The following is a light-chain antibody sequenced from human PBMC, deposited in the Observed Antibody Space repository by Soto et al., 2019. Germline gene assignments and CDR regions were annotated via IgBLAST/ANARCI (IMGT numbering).Light chain of an antibody. Sequence: QSVLTQPPSASGTPGQRVTISCSGSSSNIGSHYVYWYQQLPGAAPKLLIYRNNQRPSGVPDRFSGSKSGTSASLAISGLLAEDEADYYCSAWDDSLIFGGGTKLTVL. CDR3: SAWDDSLI. CDR1: SSNIGSHY. CDR2: RNN. V-gene: IGLV1-47*01. J-gene: IGLJ2*01.